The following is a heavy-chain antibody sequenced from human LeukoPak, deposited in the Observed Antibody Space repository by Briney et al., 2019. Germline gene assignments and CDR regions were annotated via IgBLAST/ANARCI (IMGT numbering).Heavy chain of an antibody. CDR1: GGSFSGYY. V-gene: IGHV4-34*01. J-gene: IGHJ4*02. CDR3: ARQRGYYYGSGSYSVLDY. CDR2: INHSGST. Sequence: SETLSLTCAVYGGSFSGYYWSWIRQPPGKGLEWIGEINHSGSTNYNPSLKSRVTISVDTSKNQFSLKLSSVTAADTAVYCCARQRGYYYGSGSYSVLDYWGQGTLVTVSS. D-gene: IGHD3-10*01.